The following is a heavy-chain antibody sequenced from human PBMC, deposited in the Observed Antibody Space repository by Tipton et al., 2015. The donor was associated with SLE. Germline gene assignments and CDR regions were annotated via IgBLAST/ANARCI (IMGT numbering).Heavy chain of an antibody. D-gene: IGHD6-13*01. CDR3: ARGPREAAAGYMDV. CDR2: IYYSGST. J-gene: IGHJ6*03. Sequence: TLSLTCTVSGGSISSSSYYWGWIRQPPGKGLEWIGCIYYSGSTYYNPSLKSRVTISVDTSKNQFSLKLSSVTAADTAVYYCARGPREAAAGYMDVWGKGTTVTVSS. V-gene: IGHV4-39*07. CDR1: GGSISSSSYY.